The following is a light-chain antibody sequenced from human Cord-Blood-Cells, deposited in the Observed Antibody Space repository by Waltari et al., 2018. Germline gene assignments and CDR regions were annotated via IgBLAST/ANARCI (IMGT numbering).Light chain of an antibody. CDR1: SRDVGSYNL. CDR3: CSYAGSSTDV. CDR2: EGS. V-gene: IGLV2-23*01. J-gene: IGLJ1*01. Sequence: QSALTQPASVSGSPGQSITISCTGTSRDVGSYNLVSWYQQHPGKAPKLMIYEGSKRPSGVSNRFSGSKSGNTASLTISGLQAEDEADYYCCSYAGSSTDVFGTGTKVTVL.